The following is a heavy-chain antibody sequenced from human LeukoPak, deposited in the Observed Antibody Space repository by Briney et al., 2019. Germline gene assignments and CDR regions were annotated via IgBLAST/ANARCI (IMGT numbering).Heavy chain of an antibody. Sequence: PSQTLSLTCTVSGGSISSGGYYWSWIRQPPGKGLEWIGYIYHSGSTYYNPSLKSRVTISVDRSKNQFSLKLSSVTAADTAVYYCAREAVATVAKGAFDIWGQGTMVTVSS. CDR1: GGSISSGGYY. D-gene: IGHD5-12*01. V-gene: IGHV4-30-2*01. CDR2: IYHSGST. J-gene: IGHJ3*02. CDR3: AREAVATVAKGAFDI.